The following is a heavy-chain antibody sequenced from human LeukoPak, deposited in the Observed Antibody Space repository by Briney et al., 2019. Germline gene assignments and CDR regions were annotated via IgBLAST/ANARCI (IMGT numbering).Heavy chain of an antibody. CDR2: INHSGST. J-gene: IGHJ4*02. V-gene: IGHV4-34*01. Sequence: SETLSLTCAVYGGSFSGYYWSWIRQPPGKGLEWIGEINHSGSTNYNPSLKSRVTISVDTSKNQFSLKLSSVTAADTAVYYCARGDDYSNYASTYYFDYWGQGTLVTVSS. CDR1: GGSFSGYY. D-gene: IGHD4-11*01. CDR3: ARGDDYSNYASTYYFDY.